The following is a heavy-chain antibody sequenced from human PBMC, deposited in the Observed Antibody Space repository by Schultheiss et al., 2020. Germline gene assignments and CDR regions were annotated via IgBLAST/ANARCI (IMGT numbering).Heavy chain of an antibody. CDR1: GFTFINYA. CDR2: ISYDGSNK. CDR3: ARGAFCGGDCYPGTLVSYLDAFDI. J-gene: IGHJ3*02. Sequence: GESLKISCAASGFTFINYAMHWVRQAPGKGLEWVAVISYDGSNKYYADSVKGRLTISRDNSKKTLYLQMNSLRVEDTAVYHCARGAFCGGDCYPGTLVSYLDAFDIWGQGTMVTVSS. V-gene: IGHV3-30*01. D-gene: IGHD2-21*01.